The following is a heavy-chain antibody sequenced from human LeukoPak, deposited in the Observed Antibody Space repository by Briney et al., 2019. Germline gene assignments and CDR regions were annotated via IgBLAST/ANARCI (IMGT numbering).Heavy chain of an antibody. D-gene: IGHD5-18*01. Sequence: KPSETLSLTCTVSGDSISTYHWNWIRKSPEKGLEWIGYMQSTGNSNYNPSLKSRVTMSVDMSRNQIVLNLSSVTPADTAVYFCARDNQHSYGRYFDHWGQGILVTVSS. V-gene: IGHV4-59*01. CDR1: GDSISTYH. CDR3: ARDNQHSYGRYFDH. CDR2: MQSTGNS. J-gene: IGHJ4*02.